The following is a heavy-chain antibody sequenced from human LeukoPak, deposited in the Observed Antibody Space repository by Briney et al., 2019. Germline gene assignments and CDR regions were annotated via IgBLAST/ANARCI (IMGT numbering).Heavy chain of an antibody. D-gene: IGHD3-10*01. CDR3: GSFGDSLRAIGSYYYYYMDV. J-gene: IGHJ6*03. V-gene: IGHV4-39*07. CDR1: GGSISSSSYY. Sequence: SETLSLTCTVSGGSISSSSYYWGWIRQPPGKGLEWIGSIYYSGSTYYNPSLKSRVTISVDTSKNQFSLKLSSVTAADTAVYYCGSFGDSLRAIGSYYYYYMDVWGKGTTVTVSS. CDR2: IYYSGST.